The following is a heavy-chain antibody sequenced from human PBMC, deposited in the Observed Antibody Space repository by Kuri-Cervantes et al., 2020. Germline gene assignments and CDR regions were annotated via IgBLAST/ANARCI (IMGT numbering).Heavy chain of an antibody. D-gene: IGHD3-10*01. CDR2: IYTSGST. J-gene: IGHJ5*02. Sequence: GSLRLSCTVSGGSISSYYWSWIRQPAGKGLEWIGRIYTSGSTNYNPSLKSRVTMSVDTSKNQFSLKLSSVTAADTAVYYCARGRGGITMVRGRNNWFDPWGQGTLVTVSS. V-gene: IGHV4-4*07. CDR1: GGSISSYY. CDR3: ARGRGGITMVRGRNNWFDP.